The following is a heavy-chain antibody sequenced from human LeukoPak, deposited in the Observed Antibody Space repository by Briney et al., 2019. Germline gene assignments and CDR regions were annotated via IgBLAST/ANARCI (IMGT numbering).Heavy chain of an antibody. V-gene: IGHV4-59*01. D-gene: IGHD4-17*01. Sequence: SGTLSLTCTVSGGSISSYYWSWIRQPPGKGLEWMGYIHSSGSTNYNPSLKSRITISVDTSKNQFSLMLTSVTAADTAVYYCARDYGDYEFIEWGQGTLVTVSS. CDR2: IHSSGST. J-gene: IGHJ4*02. CDR1: GGSISSYY. CDR3: ARDYGDYEFIE.